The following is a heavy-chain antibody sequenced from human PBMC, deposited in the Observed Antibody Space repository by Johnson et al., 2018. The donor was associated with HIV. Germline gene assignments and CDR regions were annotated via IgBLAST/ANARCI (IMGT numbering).Heavy chain of an antibody. CDR2: ISYDGSNK. CDR1: GFTFSSYG. J-gene: IGHJ3*02. Sequence: VQLVESGGGVVQPGRSLRLSCAASGFTFSSYGMHWVRQAPGKGLEWVAVISYDGSNKYYADSVKGRFTISRDNSKNTLYLQMNSLRAEDTAVYYCARGPFRYCSGGSCTKCDIDAFDIWGQGTMVTVSS. V-gene: IGHV3-30*03. D-gene: IGHD2-15*01. CDR3: ARGPFRYCSGGSCTKCDIDAFDI.